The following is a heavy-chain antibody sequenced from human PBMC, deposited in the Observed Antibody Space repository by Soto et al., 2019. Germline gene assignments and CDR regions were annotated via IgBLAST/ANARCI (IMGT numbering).Heavy chain of an antibody. CDR3: AKDKRDYGLFDF. J-gene: IGHJ4*02. Sequence: QVQLVESGGGVVQPGRSQRLSCSASGFTFSGYGMHWVRQAPGKGLEWVAFISYDGKKKYYGDSVKGRFTISRDNSKNTLDLQMNNMRGEDTALYFCAKDKRDYGLFDFWGQGVLVTVSS. CDR2: ISYDGKKK. D-gene: IGHD4-17*01. CDR1: GFTFSGYG. V-gene: IGHV3-30*18.